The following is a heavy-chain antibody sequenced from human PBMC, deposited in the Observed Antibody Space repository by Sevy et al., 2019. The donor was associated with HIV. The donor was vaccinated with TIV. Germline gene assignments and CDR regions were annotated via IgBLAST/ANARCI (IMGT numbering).Heavy chain of an antibody. Sequence: GGSLRLSCTASGFTFGDYAMSWFRQAPGKGLEWVGFIRSKAYGGTTEYAASVKGRFTISRDDSTSIAYLQMNSLKTEDTAVYYCTREGKSIAVAGTSDAFDIWGQGTMVTVSS. V-gene: IGHV3-49*03. CDR3: TREGKSIAVAGTSDAFDI. CDR1: GFTFGDYA. D-gene: IGHD6-19*01. CDR2: IRSKAYGGTT. J-gene: IGHJ3*02.